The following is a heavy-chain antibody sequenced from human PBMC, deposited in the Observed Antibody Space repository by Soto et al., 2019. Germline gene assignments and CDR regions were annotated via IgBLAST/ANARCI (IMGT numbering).Heavy chain of an antibody. D-gene: IGHD1-26*01. V-gene: IGHV4-59*01. CDR1: GGSISSYY. CDR3: ARVSGSYLYYYGMDV. Sequence: SETLSLTCTVSGGSISSYYWSWIRQPPGKGLEWIGYIYYSGSTSYNPSLKSRVTISVDTSKNQFSLKLSSVTAADTAVYYCARVSGSYLYYYGMDVWGQGTTVTVSS. CDR2: IYYSGST. J-gene: IGHJ6*02.